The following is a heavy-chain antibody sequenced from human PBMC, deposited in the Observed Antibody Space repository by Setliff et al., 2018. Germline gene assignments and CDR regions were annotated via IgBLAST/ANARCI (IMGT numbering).Heavy chain of an antibody. D-gene: IGHD1-1*01. J-gene: IGHJ4*02. Sequence: SETLSLTCAVYGGSFSGYYWSWIRQPPGNGLENIGEIDHSGTTSYNPSLKSRVTISVDTSKNQFSLKLRSVTAADTAVYYCAREAGTIWGQGPLVTVSS. CDR2: IDHSGTT. CDR3: AREAGTI. CDR1: GGSFSGYY. V-gene: IGHV4-34*01.